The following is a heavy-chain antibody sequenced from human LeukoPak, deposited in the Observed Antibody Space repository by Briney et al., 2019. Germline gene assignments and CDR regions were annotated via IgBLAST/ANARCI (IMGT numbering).Heavy chain of an antibody. J-gene: IGHJ6*03. CDR2: INPNSGGT. CDR3: ARLEGTLGGYYYYYMDV. Sequence: EASVKVSCKASGYTFTGYYMHWVRQAPGQGLEWMGRINPNSGGTNYAQKFQGRVTTTRDTSISTAYMELSRLRSDDTAVYYCARLEGTLGGYYYYYMDVWGKGTTVTVSS. V-gene: IGHV1-2*06. CDR1: GYTFTGYY. D-gene: IGHD3-16*01.